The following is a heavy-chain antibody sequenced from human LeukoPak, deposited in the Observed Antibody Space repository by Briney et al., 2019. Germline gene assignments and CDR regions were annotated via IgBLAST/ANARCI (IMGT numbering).Heavy chain of an antibody. CDR3: ARDIVVVPAAKVFDY. CDR2: INHSGST. D-gene: IGHD2-2*01. V-gene: IGHV4-34*01. CDR1: GGSFSGYY. J-gene: IGHJ4*02. Sequence: SETLSLTCAVYGGSFSGYYWSWIRQPPGKGLEWIGEINHSGSTNYNPSLKSRVTISGDTSKNQFSLKLSSVTAADTAVYYCARDIVVVPAAKVFDYWGQGTLVTVSS.